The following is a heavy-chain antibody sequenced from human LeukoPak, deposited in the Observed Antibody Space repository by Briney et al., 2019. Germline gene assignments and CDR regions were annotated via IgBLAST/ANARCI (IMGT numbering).Heavy chain of an antibody. V-gene: IGHV3-23*01. CDR1: GFTFSSYA. CDR2: TSGSGGRT. Sequence: GASLRLSCVASGFTFSSYAINWVRQAPGKGLEWVSGTSGSGGRTYYADSVKGRFTISRDNSKNTLYLQMNSLRAEDTAVYYCARGGIVAAGFDYWGQGTLVTVSS. D-gene: IGHD6-19*01. CDR3: ARGGIVAAGFDY. J-gene: IGHJ4*02.